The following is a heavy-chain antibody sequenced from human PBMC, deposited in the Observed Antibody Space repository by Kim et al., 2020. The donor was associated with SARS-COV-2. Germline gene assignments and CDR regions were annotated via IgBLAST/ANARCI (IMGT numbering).Heavy chain of an antibody. V-gene: IGHV3-23*01. J-gene: IGHJ6*03. D-gene: IGHD3-3*01. CDR2: ISGSGGST. CDR1: GFTFSSYA. Sequence: GGSLRLSYAASGFTFSSYAMSWVRQAPGKGLEWVSAISGSGGSTYYADSVKGRFTISSDNSKNTLYLQMNSLRAEDTAVYYCAKHHVLRFLEWLSGYYYMDVWGKGTTVTVSS. CDR3: AKHHVLRFLEWLSGYYYMDV.